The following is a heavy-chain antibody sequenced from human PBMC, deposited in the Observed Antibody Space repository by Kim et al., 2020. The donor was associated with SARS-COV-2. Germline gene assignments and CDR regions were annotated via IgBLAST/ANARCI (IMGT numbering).Heavy chain of an antibody. D-gene: IGHD1-26*01. CDR3: ANGRSGSDRESFD. CDR1: GFTFSTYD. V-gene: IGHV3-33*08. CDR2: VWLDGNTI. J-gene: IGHJ4*01. Sequence: GGSLRLSCTASGFTFSTYDMHWVRQATGKGLEWVAVVWLDGNTIYYGAVENGRFIIPGDNNNTLVFLIKNRLTGEKTVLYDSANGRSGSDRESFD.